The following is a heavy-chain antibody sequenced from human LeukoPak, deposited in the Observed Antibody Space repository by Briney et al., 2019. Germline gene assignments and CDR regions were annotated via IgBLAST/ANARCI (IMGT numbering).Heavy chain of an antibody. V-gene: IGHV4-34*01. J-gene: IGHJ4*02. Sequence: SETLSLTCAVYGGSFSGYYWSWIRQPPGKGLEWIGEINHSGSTNYNPSLKSRVTISVDTSKNQFSLKLSSVTAADTAVYYCARRHDILTGYYGWGQGTLVTVSS. CDR3: ARRHDILTGYYG. CDR1: GGSFSGYY. CDR2: INHSGST. D-gene: IGHD3-9*01.